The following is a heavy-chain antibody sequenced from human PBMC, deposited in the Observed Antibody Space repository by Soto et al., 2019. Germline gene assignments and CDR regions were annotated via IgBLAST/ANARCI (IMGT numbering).Heavy chain of an antibody. CDR3: ARDKQKDFWSGYSSGYFDY. V-gene: IGHV1-69*01. J-gene: IGHJ4*02. D-gene: IGHD3-3*01. CDR2: IIPIFGTA. CDR1: GGTFSSYA. Sequence: QVQLVQSGAEVKKPGSSVKVSCKASGGTFSSYAISWVRQAPGQGLEWMGGIIPIFGTANYAQKFQGSVTLPADESTSTAYMERSSLRSEDTAVYYCARDKQKDFWSGYSSGYFDYWGQGTLVTVSS.